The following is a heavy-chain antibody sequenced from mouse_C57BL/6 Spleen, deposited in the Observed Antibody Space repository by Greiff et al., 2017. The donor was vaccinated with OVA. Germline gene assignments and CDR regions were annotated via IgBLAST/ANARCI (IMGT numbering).Heavy chain of an antibody. V-gene: IGHV1-18*01. CDR3: ARRTVVARAMDY. D-gene: IGHD1-1*01. CDR2: INPNNGGT. CDR1: GYTFTDYN. J-gene: IGHJ4*01. Sequence: VQLQQSGPELVKPGASVKIPCKASGYTFTDYNMDWVKQSHGKSLEWIGDINPNNGGTIYNQKFKGKATLTVDKSSSTAYMELRGLTSEDTAVYYCARRTVVARAMDYWGQGTSVTVSS.